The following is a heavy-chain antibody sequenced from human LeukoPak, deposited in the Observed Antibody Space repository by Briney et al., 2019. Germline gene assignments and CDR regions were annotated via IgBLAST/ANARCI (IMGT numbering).Heavy chain of an antibody. Sequence: ASVKVSCKASGYTFTSYYMHWVRQAPGQGLEWMGIINPSGGSTSYAQKFQGRVTMTRDTSTSTVYMELSSLRSEDTAVYYCARDLFRRYPLRVYCSSTSCPPGYWGQGTLVTVSS. D-gene: IGHD2-2*01. CDR3: ARDLFRRYPLRVYCSSTSCPPGY. CDR1: GYTFTSYY. J-gene: IGHJ4*02. V-gene: IGHV1-46*01. CDR2: INPSGGST.